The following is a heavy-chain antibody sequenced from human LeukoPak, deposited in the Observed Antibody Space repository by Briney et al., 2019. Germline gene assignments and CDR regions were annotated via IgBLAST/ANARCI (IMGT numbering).Heavy chain of an antibody. CDR3: ARQQLGWATIRNVGYYQHYYMDV. V-gene: IGHV1-18*01. J-gene: IGHJ6*03. CDR1: GYSFTSYG. D-gene: IGHD6-13*01. Sequence: ASVKVSCKASGYSFTSYGISWVRQAPRQGLEWMGWISAYNGATNHAHEFQGRVTMTTDTPTTTAYMELRSLRSDDTAVYYCARQQLGWATIRNVGYYQHYYMDVWGKGTTVTVS. CDR2: ISAYNGAT.